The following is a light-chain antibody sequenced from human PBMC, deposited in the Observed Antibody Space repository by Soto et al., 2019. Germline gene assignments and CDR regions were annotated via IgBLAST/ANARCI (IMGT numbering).Light chain of an antibody. CDR1: QSVSHDY. Sequence: EIVLTQSPGTLSLSPGESATLSCRASQSVSHDYLAWYQQKPGRAPRLVIYGASNRASGVPDRFSGSGSGTDFTPTISRLEPEDVAVDYCQQYGGSLPFGGGTKVDIK. CDR3: QQYGGSLP. CDR2: GAS. V-gene: IGKV3-20*01. J-gene: IGKJ4*01.